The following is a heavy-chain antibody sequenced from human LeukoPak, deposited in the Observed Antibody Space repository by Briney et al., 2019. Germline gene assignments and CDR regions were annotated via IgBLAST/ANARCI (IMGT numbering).Heavy chain of an antibody. CDR3: ARSISGSYRDAFDI. V-gene: IGHV1-46*01. J-gene: IGHJ3*02. D-gene: IGHD3-10*01. CDR1: GYSCTIYN. Sequence: ASETLSFTCSGYSCTIYNMHWVWHAPRQGLGWVGISNPSSCSTSYAQKFQGRITMNRDTFTRTDYMELSSLRSEETAVYYRARSISGSYRDAFDIWGQGAMVTVSS. CDR2: SNPSSCST.